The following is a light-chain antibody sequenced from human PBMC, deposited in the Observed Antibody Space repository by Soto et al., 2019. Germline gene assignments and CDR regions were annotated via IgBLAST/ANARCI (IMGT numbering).Light chain of an antibody. CDR1: QSISGW. Sequence: DIQMTQSPSTLSASVGNRVIITCRASQSISGWLAWYQQKPGRAPNLLIYKASTLASGVPSRFSGSGSGTEFTLTISSLQPDDFATYYCQQYNSYPYTFGQGTQLEIK. J-gene: IGKJ2*01. CDR3: QQYNSYPYT. V-gene: IGKV1-5*03. CDR2: KAS.